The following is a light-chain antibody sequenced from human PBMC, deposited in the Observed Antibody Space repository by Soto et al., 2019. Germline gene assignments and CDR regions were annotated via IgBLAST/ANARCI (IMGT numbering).Light chain of an antibody. J-gene: IGLJ1*01. CDR2: DVS. CDR1: SSDVGGYNY. Sequence: QSALTQPASVSGSPGQSITISCTGTSSDVGGYNYVSWYQQHPGKAPKLMIYDVSNRPSGVSNRFSGSKSDNTASLTISGLQAEDEAYYYCSSYTTSNTRQIVFGTGTKLTVL. CDR3: SSYTTSNTRQIV. V-gene: IGLV2-14*01.